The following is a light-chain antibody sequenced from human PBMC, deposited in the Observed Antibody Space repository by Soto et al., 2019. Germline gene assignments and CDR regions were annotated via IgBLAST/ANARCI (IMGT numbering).Light chain of an antibody. CDR1: SSDIGSYNY. J-gene: IGLJ1*01. CDR2: DVT. V-gene: IGLV2-14*03. CDR3: SSYKSTSTPYG. Sequence: QSVLTQPASVSGSPGQSITISCTGTSSDIGSYNYVSWYQQHPGKAPKLIIYDVTNRPAGISSRFSASKSGDTASLTISVLQADDEADYFCSSYKSTSTPYGFGTETKVTVL.